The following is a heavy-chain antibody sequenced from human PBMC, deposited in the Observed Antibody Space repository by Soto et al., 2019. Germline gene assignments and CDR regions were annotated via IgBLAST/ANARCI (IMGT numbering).Heavy chain of an antibody. V-gene: IGHV1-18*01. Sequence: QVQLVQSGAEVKKPGASVRVSCKGSGYTFSNYGITWVRQAPGQGLEWMGGISTYDGHIKYAQKFQGRVSMTTNTATSTAYLELRNLRSDDTAVYYCAREMTEWYNGGKDHWGQGTLVTVSS. J-gene: IGHJ4*02. CDR1: GYTFSNYG. CDR3: AREMTEWYNGGKDH. CDR2: ISTYDGHI. D-gene: IGHD1-26*01.